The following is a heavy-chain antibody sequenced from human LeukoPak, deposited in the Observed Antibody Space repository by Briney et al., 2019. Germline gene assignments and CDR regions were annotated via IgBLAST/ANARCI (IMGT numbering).Heavy chain of an antibody. CDR3: ATPYGDYVSGRDAFDI. J-gene: IGHJ3*02. CDR1: GFTFSSYE. V-gene: IGHV3-48*03. Sequence: GGSLRRSCAASGFTFSSYEMNWVRQAPGKGLEWVSYISSSGSTIYYADSVKGRFTISRDNAKNSLYLQMNSLRAEDTAVYYCATPYGDYVSGRDAFDIWGQGTMVTVSS. D-gene: IGHD4-17*01. CDR2: ISSSGSTI.